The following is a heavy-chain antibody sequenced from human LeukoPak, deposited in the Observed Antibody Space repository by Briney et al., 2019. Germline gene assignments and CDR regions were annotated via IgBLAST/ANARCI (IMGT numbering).Heavy chain of an antibody. CDR1: GFTSSAYD. Sequence: PGESLRLSCAASGFTSSAYDMHWVRQITGGGLEWVSTSGTVGDTFYSDSVKGRFTISRENAKNSVHLQMNSLRVEDSAIYFCVRAAMPYIINGRRFDYWGQGTLVTVSS. D-gene: IGHD2-2*01. V-gene: IGHV3-13*04. CDR2: SGTVGDT. J-gene: IGHJ4*02. CDR3: VRAAMPYIINGRRFDY.